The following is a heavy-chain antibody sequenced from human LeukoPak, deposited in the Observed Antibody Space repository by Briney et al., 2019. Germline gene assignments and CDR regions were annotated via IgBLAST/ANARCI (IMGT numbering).Heavy chain of an antibody. D-gene: IGHD6-13*01. CDR3: AKASRWGIAPADYYFDY. CDR1: GFTFSSYA. Sequence: PGGSLRLSCAASGFTFSSYAMSWVRQSPGKGLEWVSAISGSGGSTYYADSVKGRFTISRDNSKNTLYLQMNSLRAEDTAVYYCAKASRWGIAPADYYFDYWGQGTLVTVSS. CDR2: ISGSGGST. J-gene: IGHJ4*02. V-gene: IGHV3-23*01.